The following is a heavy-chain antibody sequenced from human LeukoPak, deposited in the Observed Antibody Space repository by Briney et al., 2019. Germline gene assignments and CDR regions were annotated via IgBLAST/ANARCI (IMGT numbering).Heavy chain of an antibody. CDR2: IQYDGRNK. Sequence: PGGSLRLSCAASGFTFDTYDIHWVRQAPGKGLDGVAFIQYDGRNKYYADSVKGRFTISRDTSKNTLYLQMNSLRAEDTALYYCAKLPATTSPFDYWGQGTLVTVPS. CDR3: AKLPATTSPFDY. V-gene: IGHV3-30*02. J-gene: IGHJ4*02. D-gene: IGHD2-2*01. CDR1: GFTFDTYD.